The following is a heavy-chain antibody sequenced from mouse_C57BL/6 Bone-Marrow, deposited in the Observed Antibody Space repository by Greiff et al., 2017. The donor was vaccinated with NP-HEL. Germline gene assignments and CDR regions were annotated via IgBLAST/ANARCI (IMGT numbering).Heavy chain of an antibody. CDR2: IYPRDGST. J-gene: IGHJ3*01. CDR3: ARWLGAY. CDR1: GYTFTSYD. V-gene: IGHV1-85*01. D-gene: IGHD2-2*01. Sequence: QVQLKQSGPELVKPGASVKLSRKASGYTFTSYDINWVKQRPGQGPEWIGWIYPRDGSTKYNEKFKGKATLTVDTSSSTAYMGLTSLTSEDSAVYFCARWLGAYWGQGTLVTVSA.